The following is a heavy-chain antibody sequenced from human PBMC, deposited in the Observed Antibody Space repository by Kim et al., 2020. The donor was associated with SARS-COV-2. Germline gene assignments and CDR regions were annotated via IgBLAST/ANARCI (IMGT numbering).Heavy chain of an antibody. V-gene: IGHV4-31*03. Sequence: SETLSLTCTVSGGSISSGGYYWSWIRQHPGKGLEWIGYIYYSGSTYYNPSLKSRVTISVDTSKNQFSLKLSSVTAADTAVYYCARVTSPDYVWGSYPYFDYWGQGTLVTVSS. J-gene: IGHJ4*02. D-gene: IGHD3-16*02. CDR3: ARVTSPDYVWGSYPYFDY. CDR2: IYYSGST. CDR1: GGSISSGGYY.